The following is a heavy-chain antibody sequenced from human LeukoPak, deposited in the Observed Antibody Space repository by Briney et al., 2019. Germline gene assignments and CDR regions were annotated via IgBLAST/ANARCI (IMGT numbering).Heavy chain of an antibody. D-gene: IGHD2/OR15-2a*01. CDR2: IYHSGST. V-gene: IGHV4-38-2*02. CDR3: ARALFHPGYYYYMDV. Sequence: PSETLSLTCTVSGYSISSGYYWGWIRQPPGKGLEWIGSIYHSGSTYYNPSLKSRVTISVDTSKHQFSLKLSSVTAADTAVYYCARALFHPGYYYYMDVWGKGTTVTVSS. J-gene: IGHJ6*03. CDR1: GYSISSGYY.